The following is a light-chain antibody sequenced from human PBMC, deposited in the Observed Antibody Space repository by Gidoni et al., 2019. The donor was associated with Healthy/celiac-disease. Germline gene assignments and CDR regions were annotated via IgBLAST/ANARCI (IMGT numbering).Light chain of an antibody. CDR1: SSNIGAGYD. CDR2: GNS. Sequence: QSVLTQPPSVSGAPGQRVPISCPGSSSNIGAGYDVHWYQQLPGTAPKLLIYGNSNRPSGVPDRFSGSKSGTSASLAITGLQAEDEADYYCQSYDSSLSGVVFGGGTELXVX. J-gene: IGLJ2*01. CDR3: QSYDSSLSGVV. V-gene: IGLV1-40*01.